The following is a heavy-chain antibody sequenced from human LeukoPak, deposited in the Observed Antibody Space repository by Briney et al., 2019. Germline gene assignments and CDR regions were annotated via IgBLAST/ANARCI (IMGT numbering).Heavy chain of an antibody. Sequence: GGSLRLSCAASGFTFSSYSMNWVRQAPGEGLEWVSYISSLSGTIYYADSVKGRFTISRDNAKNSVYLQMNSLRAEDTAVYYCVRDNGYCSSTSCYFYYMDVWGKGTTVTVSS. D-gene: IGHD2-2*01. CDR1: GFTFSSYS. V-gene: IGHV3-48*04. CDR3: VRDNGYCSSTSCYFYYMDV. J-gene: IGHJ6*03. CDR2: ISSLSGTI.